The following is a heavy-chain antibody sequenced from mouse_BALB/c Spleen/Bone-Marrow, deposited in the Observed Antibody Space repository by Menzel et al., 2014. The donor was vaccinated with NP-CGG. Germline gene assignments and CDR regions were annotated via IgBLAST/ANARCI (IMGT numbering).Heavy chain of an antibody. CDR3: ARYRLGTDFDY. CDR2: IDPANGNT. Sequence: EVQLQQSGAELVKPGASVKLSCTASGFNIKDTYMHWVKQSPEQGLEWIGRIDPANGNTKYDPKFQGKATITADTSSNTAYLQLSSLTSEDTAVYYCARYRLGTDFDYWGQGTTLTVSS. CDR1: GFNIKDTY. D-gene: IGHD2-14*01. V-gene: IGHV14-3*02. J-gene: IGHJ2*01.